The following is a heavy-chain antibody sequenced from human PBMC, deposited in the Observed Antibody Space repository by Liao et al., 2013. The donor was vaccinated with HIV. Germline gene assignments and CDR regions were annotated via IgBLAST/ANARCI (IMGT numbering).Heavy chain of an antibody. V-gene: IGHV4-61*02. CDR1: GGSISSGSYY. Sequence: QVQLQESGPRLVKPSQTLSLACTVSGGSISSGSYYWSWIRQPAGKGLEWIGRIYTSGTTNYNPSLKSRVIISVDTSKNQFSLKLSSVTAADTAVYYCARDPGGTYYWGQGTLVTVSS. D-gene: IGHD3-16*01. CDR2: IYTSGTT. J-gene: IGHJ4*02. CDR3: ARDPGGTYY.